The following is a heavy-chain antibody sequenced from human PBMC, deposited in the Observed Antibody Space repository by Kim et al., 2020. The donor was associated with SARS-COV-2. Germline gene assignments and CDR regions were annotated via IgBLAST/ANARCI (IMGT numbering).Heavy chain of an antibody. Sequence: GGSMRLSCTASGFTFGDYAMSWFRQAPGKGLEWVGFIRSKAYGGTTEYAASVKGRFTISRDDSKSIAYLQMNSLKTEDTAVYYCTRDTSGSYPRAVDYWGQGTLVTVSS. CDR2: IRSKAYGGTT. V-gene: IGHV3-49*03. CDR3: TRDTSGSYPRAVDY. D-gene: IGHD1-26*01. J-gene: IGHJ4*02. CDR1: GFTFGDYA.